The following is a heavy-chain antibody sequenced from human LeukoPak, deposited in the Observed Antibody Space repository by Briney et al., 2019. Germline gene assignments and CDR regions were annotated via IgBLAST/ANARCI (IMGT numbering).Heavy chain of an antibody. CDR2: ISYDGSNK. CDR1: GFTFSSYG. CDR3: AKASFFDP. J-gene: IGHJ5*02. V-gene: IGHV3-30*18. D-gene: IGHD6-6*01. Sequence: GGSLRLSCAASGFTFSSYGMHWVRQAPGKGLEWVAVISYDGSNKYYADSVKGRFTISRDNSKNTLYLQMNSLRAEDTAVYYCAKASFFDPWGQGTLVTVSS.